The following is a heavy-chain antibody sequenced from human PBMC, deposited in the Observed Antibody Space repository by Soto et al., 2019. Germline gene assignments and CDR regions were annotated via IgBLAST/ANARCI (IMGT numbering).Heavy chain of an antibody. V-gene: IGHV6-1*01. CDR3: AREDLQGSTYYHFWSGFSTGDDAFDI. D-gene: IGHD3-3*01. CDR2: TYYRSKWYN. J-gene: IGHJ3*02. Sequence: SQTLSLTCVISGDSVSSNSAAWNWIRQSPSRGLEWLGRTYYRSKWYNDYAVSVKSRITINPDTSKNQFSLQLNSVTPEDTAVYYCAREDLQGSTYYHFWSGFSTGDDAFDIWGQGTMVTVSS. CDR1: GDSVSSNSAA.